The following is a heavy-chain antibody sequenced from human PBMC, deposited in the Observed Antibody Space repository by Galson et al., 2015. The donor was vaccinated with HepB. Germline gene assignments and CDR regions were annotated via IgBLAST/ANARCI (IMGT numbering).Heavy chain of an antibody. CDR2: IGESDQHT. V-gene: IGHV3-23*01. CDR1: GFAFGSYA. J-gene: IGHJ4*02. Sequence: SLRLSCAASGFAFGSYAMGWVRQAPGKGLEWVSVIGESDQHTYYADSVRGRFTISRDNSKDILLLHMTSLRVGDTALYYCAKYGAVSMIVVAPFDSWGRGTLVTVSS. D-gene: IGHD3-22*01. CDR3: AKYGAVSMIVVAPFDS.